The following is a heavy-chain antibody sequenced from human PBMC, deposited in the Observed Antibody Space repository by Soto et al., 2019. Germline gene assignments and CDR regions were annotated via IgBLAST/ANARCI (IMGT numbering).Heavy chain of an antibody. CDR1: GGTFSSYA. CDR2: IIPIFGTA. CDR3: ARSTVTPYYFHY. D-gene: IGHD4-17*01. J-gene: IGHJ4*02. Sequence: GASVKVSCKASGGTFSSYAISWVRQAPGQGLEWMGGIIPIFGTANYAQKFQGRVTITADESTSTAYMELSSLRSEDTAVYYCARSTVTPYYFHYWGQGTLVTVSS. V-gene: IGHV1-69*13.